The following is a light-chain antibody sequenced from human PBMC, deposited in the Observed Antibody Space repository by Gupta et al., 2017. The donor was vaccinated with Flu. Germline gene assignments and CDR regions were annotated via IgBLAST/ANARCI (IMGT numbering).Light chain of an antibody. Sequence: PSTLSASVGDRVTITCRASQSISDWLVWYQQKPGKTPKLLIYKASTLHSGVPSRFSGSGSGTEFNLTINSLQPDDFASYYCHQYYSYTRTFGQGTKVQIK. CDR3: HQYYSYTRT. V-gene: IGKV1-5*03. J-gene: IGKJ1*01. CDR2: KAS. CDR1: QSISDW.